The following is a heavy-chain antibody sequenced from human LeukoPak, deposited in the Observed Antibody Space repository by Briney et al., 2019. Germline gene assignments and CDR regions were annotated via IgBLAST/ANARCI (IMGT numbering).Heavy chain of an antibody. CDR2: IKQDGSEK. D-gene: IGHD3-22*01. CDR3: ARCYDSSGYYYVPFDY. V-gene: IGHV3-7*01. J-gene: IGHJ4*02. CDR1: GFTFSSYW. Sequence: GGSLSLSCAASGFTFSSYWMSWVRQAPGKGLEWVANIKQDGSEKYYVDSVKGRFTISRDNAKNSLYLQMNSLRAEDTAVYYCARCYDSSGYYYVPFDYWGQGTLVTVSS.